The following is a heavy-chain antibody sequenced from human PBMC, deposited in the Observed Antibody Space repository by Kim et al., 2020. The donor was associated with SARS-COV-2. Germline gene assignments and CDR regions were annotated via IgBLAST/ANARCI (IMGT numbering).Heavy chain of an antibody. V-gene: IGHV1-18*01. J-gene: IGHJ6*02. Sequence: ASVKVSCKASGYTFTSYGISWVRQAPGQGLEWMGWISAYNGNTNYAQKLQGRVTMTTDTSTSTAYMELRSLRSDDTAVYYCARDTYYYGSGWSENYGMDVWGQGTTVTVSS. D-gene: IGHD3-10*01. CDR1: GYTFTSYG. CDR2: ISAYNGNT. CDR3: ARDTYYYGSGWSENYGMDV.